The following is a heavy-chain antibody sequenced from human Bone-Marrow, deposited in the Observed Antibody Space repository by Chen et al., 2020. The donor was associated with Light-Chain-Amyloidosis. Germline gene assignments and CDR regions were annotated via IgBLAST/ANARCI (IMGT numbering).Heavy chain of an antibody. D-gene: IGHD5-12*01. Sequence: EVQLEQPGPEVTKPGESLKITCKGSGHTFPNYWIGWVRQMPGKGLEWMGVIYPDDSDARYSPSFEGQVTISADKSITTAYLQWRSLKASDTAMYYCARRRDGYNFDYWGQGTLVTVSS. CDR3: ARRRDGYNFDY. J-gene: IGHJ4*02. CDR2: IYPDDSDA. V-gene: IGHV5-51*01. CDR1: GHTFPNYW.